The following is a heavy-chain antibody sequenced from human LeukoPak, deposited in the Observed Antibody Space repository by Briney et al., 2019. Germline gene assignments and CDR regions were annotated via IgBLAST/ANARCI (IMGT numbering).Heavy chain of an antibody. V-gene: IGHV3-7*01. CDR2: IKQDGSEK. J-gene: IGHJ3*02. CDR3: ARRYSSGWYSAFDI. D-gene: IGHD6-19*01. Sequence: PGGSLRLSCAASGFTFSSYWMSWVRQAPGKGLEWVANIKQDGSEKYYVGSVKGRFTISRDNAKNSLYLQMNSLRAEDTAVCYCARRYSSGWYSAFDIWGQGTMVTVSS. CDR1: GFTFSSYW.